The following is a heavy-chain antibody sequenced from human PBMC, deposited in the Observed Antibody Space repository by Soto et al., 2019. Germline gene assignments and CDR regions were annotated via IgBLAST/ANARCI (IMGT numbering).Heavy chain of an antibody. V-gene: IGHV1-69*13. CDR3: ATVTKSDYYSYDMDV. CDR1: GYTFSSYA. D-gene: IGHD4-4*01. CDR2: ILPIFGTA. Sequence: ASVKVSCKASGYTFSSYAISWVRQAPGQGLEWMGGILPIFGTANYAQKFQGRVTITADDSTSTAYMEMSSLRSEDTAMYFCATVTKSDYYSYDMDVLGKGTTVTVSS. J-gene: IGHJ6*03.